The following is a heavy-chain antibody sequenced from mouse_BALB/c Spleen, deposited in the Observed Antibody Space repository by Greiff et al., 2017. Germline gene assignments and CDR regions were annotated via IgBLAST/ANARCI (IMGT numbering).Heavy chain of an antibody. Sequence: EVKLQESGPGLVKPSQSLSLTCSVTGYSITSGYYWNWIRQFPGNKLEWMGYISYDGSNNYNPSLKNRISITRDTSKNQFFLKLNSVTTEDTATYYCAREALTTVVAYYYAMDYWGQGTSVTVSS. V-gene: IGHV3-6*02. CDR1: GYSITSGYY. D-gene: IGHD1-1*01. J-gene: IGHJ4*01. CDR3: AREALTTVVAYYYAMDY. CDR2: ISYDGSN.